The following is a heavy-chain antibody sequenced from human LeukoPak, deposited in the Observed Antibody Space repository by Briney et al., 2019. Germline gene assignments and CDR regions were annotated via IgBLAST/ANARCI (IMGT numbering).Heavy chain of an antibody. CDR1: GFTFSSYW. Sequence: GGSLRLSCAASGFTFSSYWMNWVRQAPGKGLEWVANIKQDGSEKYYVDSVKGRFTISRDNAKNSLYLQMNSLRAEDTAVYYCARARIATYYYYYMDVWGKGTTVTVSS. D-gene: IGHD6-13*01. J-gene: IGHJ6*03. CDR2: IKQDGSEK. V-gene: IGHV3-7*01. CDR3: ARARIATYYYYYMDV.